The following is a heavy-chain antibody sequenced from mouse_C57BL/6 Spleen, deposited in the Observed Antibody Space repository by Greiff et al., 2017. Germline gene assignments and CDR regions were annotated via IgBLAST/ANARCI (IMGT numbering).Heavy chain of an antibody. J-gene: IGHJ3*01. V-gene: IGHV1-82*01. D-gene: IGHD2-1*01. Sequence: VQLQQPGPELVKPGASVKISCKASGYAFSSSWMNWVKQRPGKGLEWIGRIYPGDGDTNYNGKFKGKATLTADKSSSTAYMQLSSLTSEDSAVYFCARRDGNGPFAYWGQGTLVTVSA. CDR2: IYPGDGDT. CDR3: ARRDGNGPFAY. CDR1: GYAFSSSW.